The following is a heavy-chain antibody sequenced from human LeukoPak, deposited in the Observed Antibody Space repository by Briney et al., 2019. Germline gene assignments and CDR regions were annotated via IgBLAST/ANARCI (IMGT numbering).Heavy chain of an antibody. CDR1: GFTFSDYY. Sequence: GSLRLSCAASGFTFSDYYMSWIRQAPGKGLEWVGEVNHSGSTNYNPSLKSRVSISADTSKNQFSLKLSSVTAADTAVYYCARARGEVAIDYWGQGTLVIVSS. CDR3: ARARGEVAIDY. V-gene: IGHV4-34*01. J-gene: IGHJ4*02. D-gene: IGHD5-12*01. CDR2: VNHSGST.